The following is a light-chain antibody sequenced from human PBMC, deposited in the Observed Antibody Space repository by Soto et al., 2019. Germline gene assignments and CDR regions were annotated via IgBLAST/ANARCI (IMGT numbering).Light chain of an antibody. Sequence: DIVMTQSPDSLAVSLGERATINCKSSQSVLYSSNNKNYLAWYQQKPGQPPKLLIYWASTRESGVPDPFSGSGSGTDFTLTISSLQAEDVAVYYCLQYYSSPFTFGPGTKVDIK. CDR2: WAS. J-gene: IGKJ3*01. V-gene: IGKV4-1*01. CDR1: QSVLYSSNNKNY. CDR3: LQYYSSPFT.